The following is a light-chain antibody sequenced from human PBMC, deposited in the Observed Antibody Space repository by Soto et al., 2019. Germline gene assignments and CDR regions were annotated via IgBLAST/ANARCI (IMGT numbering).Light chain of an antibody. CDR1: QSVSRH. CDR3: QQRNNWPPVT. J-gene: IGKJ4*01. Sequence: EIVLTQSPATLSLSPGERATLSCRASQSVSRHFAWYQQKPGQAPRLLIYDASNRATGIPARFSGSGSGTDFTLTTSSLEPEHFAVYYCQQRNNWPPVTFGGGTKVEIK. V-gene: IGKV3-11*01. CDR2: DAS.